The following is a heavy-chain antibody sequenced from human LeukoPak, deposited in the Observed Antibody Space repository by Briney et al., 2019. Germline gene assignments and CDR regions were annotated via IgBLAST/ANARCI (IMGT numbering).Heavy chain of an antibody. D-gene: IGHD3-10*01. CDR3: ARGYGSGSFFVY. CDR2: ISSSSRTI. Sequence: VSYISSSSRTIYYADSVKGRFTISRDNAKNSLYLQMNSLRAEDTAVYYCARGYGSGSFFVYWGQGTLVTVSS. J-gene: IGHJ4*02. V-gene: IGHV3-48*01.